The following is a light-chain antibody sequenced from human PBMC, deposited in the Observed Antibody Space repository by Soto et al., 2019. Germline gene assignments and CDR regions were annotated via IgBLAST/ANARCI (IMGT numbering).Light chain of an antibody. CDR1: QTVTTN. CDR3: QQRSNWPLT. Sequence: EIVLTQSPATLSVSPGERVTLSCRASQTVTTNLVWYHQKPGQSPRLLIYGASNRATGIPARFSGSGSGTDFTLTISSLEPEDFAVYYCQQRSNWPLTFGGGTKVDIK. V-gene: IGKV3-11*01. CDR2: GAS. J-gene: IGKJ4*01.